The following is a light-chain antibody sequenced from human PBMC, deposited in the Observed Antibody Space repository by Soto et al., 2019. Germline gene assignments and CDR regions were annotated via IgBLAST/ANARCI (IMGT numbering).Light chain of an antibody. CDR2: DVS. V-gene: IGLV2-11*01. J-gene: IGLJ3*02. CDR3: CSYAGSYTWV. CDR1: SSDVGGYNY. Sequence: QSVLTQPRSASGSPGQSVTISCTGTSSDVGGYNYVSWYQQHPGKAPKLMIYDVSKRPSGVPDRFSGSKSGNTASLTISGLQAEDEADYYCCSYAGSYTWVFGGGTKLTVL.